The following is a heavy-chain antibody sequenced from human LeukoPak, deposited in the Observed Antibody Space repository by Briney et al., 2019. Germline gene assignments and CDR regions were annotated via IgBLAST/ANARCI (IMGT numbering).Heavy chain of an antibody. CDR3: ASVYYYDSSGSPYGMDV. CDR1: GYTFTSYD. Sequence: SVKVSCKASGYTFTSYDINWVRQAPGQGLEWMGRIIPILGIANYAQKFQGRVTITADKSTSTAYMELSSLRSEDTAVYYCASVYYYDSSGSPYGMDVWGQGTTVTVSS. CDR2: IIPILGIA. D-gene: IGHD3-22*01. J-gene: IGHJ6*02. V-gene: IGHV1-69*04.